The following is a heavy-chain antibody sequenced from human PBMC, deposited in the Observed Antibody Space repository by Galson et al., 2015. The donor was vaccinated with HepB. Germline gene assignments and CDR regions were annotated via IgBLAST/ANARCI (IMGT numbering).Heavy chain of an antibody. Sequence: SLRLSCAATSGFTFNNYKIHWVRQSPGKGLEWIGEIFHSGITNYNPSLKSRVTMSVDTSKNQISLRLTSVTAADTAMYYCATTYTSGPSLEAFESWGQGTMVTVSS. D-gene: IGHD3-22*01. CDR3: ATTYTSGPSLEAFES. CDR1: SGFTFNNYK. CDR2: IFHSGIT. V-gene: IGHV4-4*02. J-gene: IGHJ3*02.